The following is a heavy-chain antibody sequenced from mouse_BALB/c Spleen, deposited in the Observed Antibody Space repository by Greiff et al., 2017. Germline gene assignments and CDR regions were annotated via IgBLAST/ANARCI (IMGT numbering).Heavy chain of an antibody. CDR3: ARSGRFYAMDY. D-gene: IGHD3-1*01. V-gene: IGHV5-17*02. CDR1: GFTFSSFG. CDR2: ISSGSSTI. Sequence: EVKLVESGGGLVQPGGSRKLSCAASGFTFSSFGMHWVRQAPEKGLEWVAYISSGSSTIYYADTVKGRFTISRDNPKNTLLLQMTSLRSEDTAMYYCARSGRFYAMDYWGQGTSVTVSS. J-gene: IGHJ4*01.